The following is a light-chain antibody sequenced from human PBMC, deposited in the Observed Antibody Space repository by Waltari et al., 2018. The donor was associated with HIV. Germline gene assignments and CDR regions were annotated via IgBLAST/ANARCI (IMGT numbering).Light chain of an antibody. Sequence: QSVLTQPPSASGTPGQRVTLSCSGSSSNIGSNYVYWYQQLPGTAPKLLIYRNNQRPSGVPDRFSGSKSGTSASLAISGLRSEDKADYYCAVWGDSLNSYVFGTGTEVTVL. CDR1: SSNIGSNY. V-gene: IGLV1-47*01. J-gene: IGLJ1*01. CDR3: AVWGDSLNSYV. CDR2: RNN.